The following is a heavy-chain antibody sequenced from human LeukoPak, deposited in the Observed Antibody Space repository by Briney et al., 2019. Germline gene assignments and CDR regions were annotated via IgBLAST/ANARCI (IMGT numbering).Heavy chain of an antibody. Sequence: ASVKVSCKASGYTFTGYYMHWVRQAPGQGLEWMGWINPNSGGTNYAQKFQGRVTMTRDTSISTAYMELSRLRSDDTAAYYCARDEGVAAAGQDAFDIWGQGTMVTVSS. CDR3: ARDEGVAAAGQDAFDI. CDR1: GYTFTGYY. V-gene: IGHV1-2*02. D-gene: IGHD6-13*01. CDR2: INPNSGGT. J-gene: IGHJ3*02.